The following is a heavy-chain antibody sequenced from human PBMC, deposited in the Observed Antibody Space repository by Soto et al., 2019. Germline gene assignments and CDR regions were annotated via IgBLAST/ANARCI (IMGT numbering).Heavy chain of an antibody. CDR2: ITTSGGST. Sequence: GGSLRLSCSASGFTFGTYAMSWVRQAPGKGLDWVSAITTSGGSTYYADSVKGRFTISRDNSNNTLYLQMNSLRVEDTAVYYCAKGSTTKIYGMDVWGQGTTVTVSS. D-gene: IGHD1-26*01. V-gene: IGHV3-23*01. CDR3: AKGSTTKIYGMDV. CDR1: GFTFGTYA. J-gene: IGHJ6*02.